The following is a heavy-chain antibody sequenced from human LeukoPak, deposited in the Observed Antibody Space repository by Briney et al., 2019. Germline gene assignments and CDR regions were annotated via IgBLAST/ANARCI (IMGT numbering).Heavy chain of an antibody. CDR1: GGSISSHY. CDR2: IYYSGST. V-gene: IGHV4-59*11. J-gene: IGHJ4*02. CDR3: ARDRVAGLDY. D-gene: IGHD6-19*01. Sequence: PSETLSLTCTVSGGSISSHYWSWIRQPPGKGLEWIGYIYYSGSTNYNPSLKSRVTISVDTSKNQFSLKLSSVTAADTAVYYCARDRVAGLDYWGQGTLVTVSS.